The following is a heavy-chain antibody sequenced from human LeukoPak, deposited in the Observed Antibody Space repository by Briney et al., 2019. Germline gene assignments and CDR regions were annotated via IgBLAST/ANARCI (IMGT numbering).Heavy chain of an antibody. Sequence: GGSLRLSCAASGFTFSSYSMNWVRQAPGKGLEWVSYISSSSSTIYYADSVKGRFTISRDNAKNSLYPQMNSLRAEDTAVYYCARGYCSGGSCYRYFDYWGQGTLVTVSS. J-gene: IGHJ4*02. V-gene: IGHV3-48*01. D-gene: IGHD2-15*01. CDR1: GFTFSSYS. CDR3: ARGYCSGGSCYRYFDY. CDR2: ISSSSSTI.